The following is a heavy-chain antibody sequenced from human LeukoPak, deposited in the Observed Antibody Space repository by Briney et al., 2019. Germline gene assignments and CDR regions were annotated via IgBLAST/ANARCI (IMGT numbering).Heavy chain of an antibody. CDR3: AREKGPKLLWFGEPSYWFDP. J-gene: IGHJ5*02. D-gene: IGHD3-10*01. Sequence: SETLSLTCTVSGGSISGYYWSWIRQPAGKGLEWIGRIYTSGSTNYNPSLKSRVTMSVDTSKNQFSLKLSSVTAADTAVYYCAREKGPKLLWFGEPSYWFDPWGQGTLVTVSS. CDR1: GGSISGYY. V-gene: IGHV4-4*07. CDR2: IYTSGST.